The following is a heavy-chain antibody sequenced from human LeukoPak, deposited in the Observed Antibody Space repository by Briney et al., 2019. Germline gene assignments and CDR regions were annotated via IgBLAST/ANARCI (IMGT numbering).Heavy chain of an antibody. J-gene: IGHJ4*02. D-gene: IGHD2-15*01. Sequence: TGGSLRLSCAASGFTFSSSAMTWVRQAPGKGLEWVSTMSGTSGRTYYADSVKGRFTISRDNSKNTLYLQMNSLRAEDTAVYYCAKRHCSGGSCYHRYFDCWGQGTLVTVSS. V-gene: IGHV3-23*01. CDR3: AKRHCSGGSCYHRYFDC. CDR1: GFTFSSSA. CDR2: MSGTSGRT.